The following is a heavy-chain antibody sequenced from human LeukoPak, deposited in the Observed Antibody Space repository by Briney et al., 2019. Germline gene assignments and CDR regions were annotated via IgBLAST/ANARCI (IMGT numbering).Heavy chain of an antibody. Sequence: PGRSLRLSCAASGFTFSRYATHWVRQAPGKGLERVAVISYDGSNKYYADSVKGRFTISRDNSKNTLYLQLNSLRAEDTAAYYCASPSITMVRAMGYWGQGTLVTVSS. CDR3: ASPSITMVRAMGY. CDR2: ISYDGSNK. CDR1: GFTFSRYA. D-gene: IGHD3-10*01. V-gene: IGHV3-30*04. J-gene: IGHJ4*02.